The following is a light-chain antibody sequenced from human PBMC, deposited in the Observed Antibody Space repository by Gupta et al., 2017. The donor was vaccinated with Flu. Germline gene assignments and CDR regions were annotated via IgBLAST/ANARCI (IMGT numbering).Light chain of an antibody. CDR3: QHYKSWPPYT. V-gene: IGKV3-15*01. J-gene: IGKJ2*01. CDR2: GAS. CDR1: QSISSN. Sequence: IVLTQSQATLSLSPGERATLSCRASQSISSNLAWYQHKPGQAPRLLIYGASTRATGIPTRFSGSGSGTDFTLTISSLQSEDFAVYYCQHYKSWPPYTFGQGTKLEIK.